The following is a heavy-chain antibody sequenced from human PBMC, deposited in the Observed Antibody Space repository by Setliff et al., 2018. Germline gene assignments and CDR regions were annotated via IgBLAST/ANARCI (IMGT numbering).Heavy chain of an antibody. J-gene: IGHJ4*02. V-gene: IGHV3-23*01. Sequence: QAGGSLRLSCAASGFTFNTYGMSWVRQAPGKGLELVSVITSGGERTYYADSVRGRFTISRDNSKNTLYLQTNSLRAEDTAVYYCAKSRTLHSGGYPDIDYWGQGTLVTVSS. CDR1: GFTFNTYG. D-gene: IGHD3-22*01. CDR2: ITSGGERT. CDR3: AKSRTLHSGGYPDIDY.